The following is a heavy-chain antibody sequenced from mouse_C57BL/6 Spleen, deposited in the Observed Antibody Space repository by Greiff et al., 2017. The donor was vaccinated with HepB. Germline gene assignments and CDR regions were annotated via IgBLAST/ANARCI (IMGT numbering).Heavy chain of an antibody. CDR1: GFTFSDYG. Sequence: EVKVVESGGGLVKPGGSLKLSCAASGFTFSDYGMHWVRQAPEKGLEWVAYISSGSSTIYYADTVKGRFTISRDNAKNTLFLQMTSLRSEDTAMYYCARLNHYYGSSPYYYAMDYWGQGTSVTVSS. D-gene: IGHD1-1*01. CDR2: ISSGSSTI. V-gene: IGHV5-17*01. CDR3: ARLNHYYGSSPYYYAMDY. J-gene: IGHJ4*01.